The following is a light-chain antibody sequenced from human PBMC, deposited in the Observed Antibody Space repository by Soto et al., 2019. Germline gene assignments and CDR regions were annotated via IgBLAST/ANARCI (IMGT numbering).Light chain of an antibody. CDR3: QQYNSYSSWT. Sequence: DIQMTQSPSTLSSSVGDRVTITCRASQSISSWLAWYQQKPGKAPKLLIYKASSLESGVPSRFSGSGSATEFTLTISSLQPDDFETYYCQQYNSYSSWTFGQGTKVDI. CDR1: QSISSW. CDR2: KAS. J-gene: IGKJ1*01. V-gene: IGKV1-5*03.